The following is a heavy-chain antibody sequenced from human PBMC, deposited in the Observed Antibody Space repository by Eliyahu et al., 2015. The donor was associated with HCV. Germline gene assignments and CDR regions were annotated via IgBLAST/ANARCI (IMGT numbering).Heavy chain of an antibody. J-gene: IGHJ3*02. Sequence: EVQLQESGGGFVQPAGSLRISCAASGFXFSNYAMNWVRQAPGKGLEWVSAISATGDSTYYADSVKGRFTISRDNTDNMFYLRLTSLRVEDTAVYFCVRGPDTEASVDAFDMWGHGTMVTVSS. CDR1: GFXFSNYA. V-gene: IGHV3-23*01. CDR2: ISATGDST. CDR3: VRGPDTEASVDAFDM.